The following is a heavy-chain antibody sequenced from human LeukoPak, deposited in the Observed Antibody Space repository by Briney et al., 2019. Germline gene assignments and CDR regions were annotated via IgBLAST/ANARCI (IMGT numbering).Heavy chain of an antibody. D-gene: IGHD3-16*01. J-gene: IGHJ4*02. CDR2: ISASGGST. CDR1: GFTFSSYG. V-gene: IGHV3-23*01. Sequence: GGSLRLSCAASGFTFSSYGMSWVRQSPGKGLEWVSGISASGGSTYYADSVKGRFTISRDNSKNTLYLQMNSLRADDTAVYYCAKRGGMYPAYYFDYWGQGTLVTVSS. CDR3: AKRGGMYPAYYFDY.